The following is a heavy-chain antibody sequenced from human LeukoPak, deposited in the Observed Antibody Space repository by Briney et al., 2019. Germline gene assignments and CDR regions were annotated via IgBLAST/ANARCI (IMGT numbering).Heavy chain of an antibody. CDR2: INPSSGGT. V-gene: IGHV1-2*02. CDR3: ARAAAGTGYYYYYMDV. Sequence: ASVKVSCKASGYTFTGYYMHWVRQAPGQGLEWMGWINPSSGGTNYAQKFQGRVTMTRDTSISTAYMELSRLRSDDTAVYYCARAAAGTGYYYYYMDVWGKGTTVTVSS. J-gene: IGHJ6*03. D-gene: IGHD6-13*01. CDR1: GYTFTGYY.